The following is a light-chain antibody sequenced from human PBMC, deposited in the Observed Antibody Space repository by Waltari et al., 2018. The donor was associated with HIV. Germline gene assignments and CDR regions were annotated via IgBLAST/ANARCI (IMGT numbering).Light chain of an antibody. J-gene: IGLJ3*02. CDR2: RTN. Sequence: QSVLTQPPSASGTPGQRVTISCSGSSSNIGSNYVYWYQQLPGTAPKLLIYRTNQRPSGGPDRFSGSKSVTSASLAITGLRSEDEADYYCAAWDDGLSGPVFGGGTKLTVL. CDR1: SSNIGSNY. CDR3: AAWDDGLSGPV. V-gene: IGLV1-47*01.